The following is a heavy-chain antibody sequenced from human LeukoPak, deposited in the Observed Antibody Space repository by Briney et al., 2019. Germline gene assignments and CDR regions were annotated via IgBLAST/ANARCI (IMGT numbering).Heavy chain of an antibody. CDR3: AGGPQWLVQVYFDY. V-gene: IGHV3-7*01. D-gene: IGHD6-19*01. CDR2: IKQDGSEK. J-gene: IGHJ4*02. Sequence: GGSLRLSCAASGFTFSRYWMSWVRQAPGKGLEWVANIKQDGSEKYYVDSVKGRFTISRDNAKNSLYLQMNSLRAEDTAVYYCAGGPQWLVQVYFDYWGQGTLVTVSS. CDR1: GFTFSRYW.